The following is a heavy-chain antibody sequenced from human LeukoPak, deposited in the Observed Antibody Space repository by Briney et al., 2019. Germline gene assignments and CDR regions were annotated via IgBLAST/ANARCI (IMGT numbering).Heavy chain of an antibody. V-gene: IGHV3-74*01. CDR3: ACYGIAPPY. D-gene: IGHD2-15*01. CDR1: GFTFSSYW. Sequence: QPGGSLRVSCAASGFTFSSYWMHWVRQAPGKGLVWVSHINNDGSSTSYADSVKGRFTISRDNAKNTLYLQMNSLRTEDTAVYYCACYGIAPPYWGQGTLVTVSS. J-gene: IGHJ4*02. CDR2: INNDGSST.